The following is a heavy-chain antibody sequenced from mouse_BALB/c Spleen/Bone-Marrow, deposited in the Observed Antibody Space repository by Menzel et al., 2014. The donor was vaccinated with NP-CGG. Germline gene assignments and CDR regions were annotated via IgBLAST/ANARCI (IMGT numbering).Heavy chain of an antibody. CDR2: INPSSGYT. J-gene: IGHJ3*01. V-gene: IGHV1-4*01. CDR3: ARSSGNYVLAY. CDR1: GYTXTSYT. Sequence: LEELGAELARPGASVKMSCKASGYTXTSYTMHWVNQRPGQGLEWIGYINPSSGYTNYNQKFKDKATLTADKSSRTTYMQLSSLTSEDSAVYYCARSSGNYVLAYWGQGTLVTVSA. D-gene: IGHD2-1*01.